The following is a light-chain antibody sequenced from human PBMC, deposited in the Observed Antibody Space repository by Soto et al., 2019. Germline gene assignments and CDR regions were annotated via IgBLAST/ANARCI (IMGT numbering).Light chain of an antibody. CDR1: QRVSNC. Sequence: DIQMTQSPSTLSASVGDRVTITCRASQRVSNCLAWYQQKRGKATELLIYDASSLKSGVPSRFSGSGSGTEFTITISRLQPDDFATYYIQPYNTSPACGQGTKVEIK. CDR3: QPYNTSPA. V-gene: IGKV1-5*01. J-gene: IGKJ1*01. CDR2: DAS.